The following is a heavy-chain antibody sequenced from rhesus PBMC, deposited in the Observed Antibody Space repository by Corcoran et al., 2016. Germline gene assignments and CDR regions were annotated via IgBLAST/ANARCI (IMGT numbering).Heavy chain of an antibody. CDR2: ISGSSGST. V-gene: IGHV4-165*01. CDR3: ARSYSGSYSVIDY. J-gene: IGHJ4*01. Sequence: QVQLQESGPGLVKPSETLSLTCAVSGYSISSNYWSWIRQPPGKGLEWIGYISGSSGSTYYNPSLKSRVTISADTSKNQFSLKLSSVTAADTAVYYCARSYSGSYSVIDYWGQGVLVTVSS. D-gene: IGHD3-16*01. CDR1: GYSISSNY.